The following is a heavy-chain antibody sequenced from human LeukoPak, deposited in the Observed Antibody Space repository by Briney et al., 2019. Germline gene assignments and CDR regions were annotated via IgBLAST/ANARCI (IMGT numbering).Heavy chain of an antibody. CDR2: ISYDGSNK. Sequence: GGSLRLSCAASGFTFSIYPMNWVRQAPGKGLDWVAVISYDGSNKYYADSVKGRFTISRDNSKNTLYLQMNSLRAEDTAVSYCARLGYRSSWTLGYYYGMDVWGQGPTVTVSS. V-gene: IGHV3-30-3*01. CDR1: GFTFSIYP. D-gene: IGHD6-13*01. CDR3: ARLGYRSSWTLGYYYGMDV. J-gene: IGHJ6*02.